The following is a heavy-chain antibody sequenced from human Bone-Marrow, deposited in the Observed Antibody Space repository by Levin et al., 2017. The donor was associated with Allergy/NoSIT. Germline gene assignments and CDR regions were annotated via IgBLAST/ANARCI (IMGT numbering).Heavy chain of an antibody. CDR2: ISAYDNNT. Sequence: ASVKVSCKAFGYSFSSYAMSWVRQAPGHGLEWMGWISAYDNNTTYAQNLQGRVTMTTDTSTSTAYMELRSLRSDDTAVYYCARGNYDFWSGYIYYYYYYMDVWGKGTTVTVSS. CDR1: GYSFSSYA. J-gene: IGHJ6*03. CDR3: ARGNYDFWSGYIYYYYYYMDV. V-gene: IGHV1-18*04. D-gene: IGHD3-3*01.